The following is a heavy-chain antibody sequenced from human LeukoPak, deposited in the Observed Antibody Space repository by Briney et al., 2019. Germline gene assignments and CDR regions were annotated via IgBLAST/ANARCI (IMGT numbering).Heavy chain of an antibody. V-gene: IGHV4-4*07. CDR1: GDSISSYY. J-gene: IGHJ4*02. CDR2: IYNRVTT. D-gene: IGHD3-10*01. Sequence: SETLSLTCTVSGDSISSYYWSWIRQPAGKGLEWIGRIYNRVTTNYNPSLKSRVTMSLDTSKNQFSLKLSSVTAADTAVYYCARSQSYGSGSYLRYWGQGTLVTVSS. CDR3: ARSQSYGSGSYLRY.